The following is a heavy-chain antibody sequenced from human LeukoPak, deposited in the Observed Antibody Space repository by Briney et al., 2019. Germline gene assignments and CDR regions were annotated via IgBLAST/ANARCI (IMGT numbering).Heavy chain of an antibody. Sequence: SETLSLTCTVSGGSISSYYWSWIRQPPGKGLEWIGYVFYSGTTNYNPSLKSRVIISVDTSRNQFSLKLSSVTAADTAVYYCARGLETAMPTGFDYWGQGTLVTVSS. D-gene: IGHD5-18*01. J-gene: IGHJ4*02. CDR3: ARGLETAMPTGFDY. V-gene: IGHV4-59*08. CDR1: GGSISSYY. CDR2: VFYSGTT.